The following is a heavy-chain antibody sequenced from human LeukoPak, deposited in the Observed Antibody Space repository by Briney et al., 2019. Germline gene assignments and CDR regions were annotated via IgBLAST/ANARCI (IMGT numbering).Heavy chain of an antibody. V-gene: IGHV1-69*13. CDR2: IIPIFGTA. J-gene: IGHJ5*02. D-gene: IGHD3-3*01. CDR3: VRDLEWGNNDWFDP. Sequence: SVKVSCKASGGTFSSYAISWVRQAPGQGLEWMGGIIPIFGTANYAQKFQGRVTITADESTSTAYMELSSLRSEDTAVYYCVRDLEWGNNDWFDPWGQGTLVTVSS. CDR1: GGTFSSYA.